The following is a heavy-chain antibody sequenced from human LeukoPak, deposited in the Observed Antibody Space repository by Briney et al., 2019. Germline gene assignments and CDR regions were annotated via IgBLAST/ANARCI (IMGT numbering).Heavy chain of an antibody. CDR1: GFTFSSCE. D-gene: IGHD3-9*01. J-gene: IGHJ4*02. CDR2: ISSSGSTI. CDR3: AGESYDILTGYYNTPFDY. Sequence: PGGSLRLSCAASGFTFSSCEMNWVRQAPGKGLEWVSYISSSGSTIYYADSVKGRFTISRDNAKNSLYLQMNSLRAEDTAVYYCAGESYDILTGYYNTPFDYWGQGTLVTVSS. V-gene: IGHV3-48*03.